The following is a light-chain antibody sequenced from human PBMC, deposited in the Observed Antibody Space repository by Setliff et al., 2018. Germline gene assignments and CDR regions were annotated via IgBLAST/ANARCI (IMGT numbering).Light chain of an antibody. CDR2: EVS. V-gene: IGLV2-8*01. Sequence: QSALTQPPSASGSPGQSVTISRTGTSSDVGGYNYVSWYQQHHGKAPKLMIYEVSKWPSGVPDRFSGSKSGNTASLTVSGLQAEDEADYYCSSYAGSNNYVFGTGTRSPS. CDR3: SSYAGSNNYV. J-gene: IGLJ1*01. CDR1: SSDVGGYNY.